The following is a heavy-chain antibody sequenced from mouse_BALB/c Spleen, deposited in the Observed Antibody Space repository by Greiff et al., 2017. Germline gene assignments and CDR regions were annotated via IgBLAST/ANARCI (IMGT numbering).Heavy chain of an antibody. D-gene: IGHD1-1*01. Sequence: VQVVESGAELVRPGSSVKISCKASGYAFSSYWMNWVKQRPGQGLEWIGQIYPGDGDTNYNGKFKGKATLTADKSSSTAYMQLSSLTSEDSAVYFCARDYYGTRYFDYWGQGTTLTVSS. J-gene: IGHJ2*01. CDR3: ARDYYGTRYFDY. V-gene: IGHV1-80*01. CDR2: IYPGDGDT. CDR1: GYAFSSYW.